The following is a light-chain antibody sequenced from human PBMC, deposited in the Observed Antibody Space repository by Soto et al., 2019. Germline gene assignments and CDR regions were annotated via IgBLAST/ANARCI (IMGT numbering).Light chain of an antibody. CDR3: CSYAGDSAWV. CDR2: EGS. Sequence: QSALTQPASVSGSPGQSITISCTGTSSDVGSYKFGSWYQQHPGKAPKLMIYEGSKRPSGVSNRFSGSKSGNTASLTISGLQAEDDADYYCCSYAGDSAWVFGAGTTVTVL. J-gene: IGLJ3*02. V-gene: IGLV2-23*01. CDR1: SSDVGSYKF.